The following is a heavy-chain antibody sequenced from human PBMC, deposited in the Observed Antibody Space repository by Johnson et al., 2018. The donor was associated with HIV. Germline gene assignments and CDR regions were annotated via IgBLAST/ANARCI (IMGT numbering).Heavy chain of an antibody. D-gene: IGHD3-10*01. V-gene: IGHV3-7*02. CDR1: GFTFSSYW. J-gene: IGHJ3*02. CDR3: ATELLRTEHDVFDI. Sequence: VQLVESGGGLVQPGGSLRLSCAASGFTFSSYWMSWVRQAPGKGLEWVANIKQDGSETNYADSVKGRFTISRDNAKNSLYLHMNTLRAEDTAVYYCATELLRTEHDVFDIWGQGTMVTVSS. CDR2: IKQDGSET.